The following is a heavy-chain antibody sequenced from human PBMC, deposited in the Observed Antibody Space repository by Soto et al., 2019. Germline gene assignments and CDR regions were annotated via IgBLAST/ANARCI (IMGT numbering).Heavy chain of an antibody. Sequence: GGSLRLSCAASGFTFSSYAMHWVRQAPGKGLEWVAVISYDGSNKYYADSVKGRFTISRDNSKNTLYLQMNSLRAEDTAVYYCARDLWDYVWGSYRPFDYWGQGTLVTSPQ. J-gene: IGHJ4*02. CDR1: GFTFSSYA. CDR3: ARDLWDYVWGSYRPFDY. CDR2: ISYDGSNK. D-gene: IGHD3-16*02. V-gene: IGHV3-30-3*01.